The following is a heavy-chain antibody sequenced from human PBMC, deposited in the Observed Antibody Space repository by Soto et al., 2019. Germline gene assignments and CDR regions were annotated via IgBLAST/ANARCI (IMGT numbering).Heavy chain of an antibody. D-gene: IGHD3-3*01. CDR2: ITQDGGNK. CDR1: GFAFWIYF. Sequence: GGSLRRSCAASGFAFWIYFMQWVRQTPGEGLVWVSRITQDGGNKYYADSVKGRFTISRDNSKNTLYLQMNSLRAEDTAVYYCARGLTYITIFGVVTYGMDVWGQGTTVTVSS. V-gene: IGHV3-30-3*01. J-gene: IGHJ6*02. CDR3: ARGLTYITIFGVVTYGMDV.